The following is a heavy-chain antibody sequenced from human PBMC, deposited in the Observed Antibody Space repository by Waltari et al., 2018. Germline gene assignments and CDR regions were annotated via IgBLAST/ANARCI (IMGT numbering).Heavy chain of an antibody. CDR2: ISGSGGST. J-gene: IGHJ6*03. D-gene: IGHD6-13*01. CDR3: AKSQFGRAPQYIAAAGRMEGYYMDV. CDR1: GFTFSSYA. Sequence: EVQLVESGGGLVQPGGSLRLSCAASGFTFSSYAMSWVRQAPGKGLEWGSAISGSGGSTYYADSVKGRFTISRDNSKNTLYLQMNSLRAEDTAVYYCAKSQFGRAPQYIAAAGRMEGYYMDVWGKGTTVTVSS. V-gene: IGHV3-23*04.